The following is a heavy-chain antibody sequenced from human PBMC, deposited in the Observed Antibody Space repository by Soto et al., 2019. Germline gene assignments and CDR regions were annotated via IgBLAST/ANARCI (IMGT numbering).Heavy chain of an antibody. CDR1: GFTFSSYG. CDR3: ARAPYDSSCYYVDY. J-gene: IGHJ4*02. D-gene: IGHD3-22*01. CDR2: IKQDGSEK. V-gene: IGHV3-7*03. Sequence: GGSLRLSCAASGFTFSSYGMSWVRQAPGKGLEWVANIKQDGSEKYYVDSVKGRFTISRDNAKNSLYLQMNSLRAEDTAVYSCARAPYDSSCYYVDYWGQGTLVTVSS.